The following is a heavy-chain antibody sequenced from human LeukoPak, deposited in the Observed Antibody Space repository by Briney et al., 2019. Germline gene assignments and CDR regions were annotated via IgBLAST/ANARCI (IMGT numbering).Heavy chain of an antibody. D-gene: IGHD1-26*01. CDR2: ISSSSSYI. CDR1: GFTFSSYS. Sequence: GGSLRLSCAASGFTFSSYSMYWVRQAPGKGLEWVSSISSSSSYIYYADSVKGRFTISRDNAKNSLYLQMNSLRAEDTAVYYCAREGPAYSGSYESFQHWGQGTLVTVSS. V-gene: IGHV3-21*01. J-gene: IGHJ1*01. CDR3: AREGPAYSGSYESFQH.